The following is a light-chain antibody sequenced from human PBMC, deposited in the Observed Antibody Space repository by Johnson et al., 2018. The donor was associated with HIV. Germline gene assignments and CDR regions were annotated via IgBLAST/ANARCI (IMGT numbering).Light chain of an antibody. CDR1: SSNIGSNT. Sequence: QSVLTQPPSASGTPGQRVTISCSGSSSNIGSNTVNWYQQLPGTAPKLIIYSNNQRPSGVPDRFSGSKSGTSASLAISGLQSEDEADYYCGTWDSSLRSGFFGTGTKVTVL. J-gene: IGLJ1*01. V-gene: IGLV1-44*01. CDR3: GTWDSSLRSGF. CDR2: SNN.